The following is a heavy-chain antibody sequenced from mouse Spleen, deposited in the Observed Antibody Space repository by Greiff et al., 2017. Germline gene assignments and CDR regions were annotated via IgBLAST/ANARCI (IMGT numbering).Heavy chain of an antibody. CDR1: EYEFPSHD. Sequence: DVQLVESGGGLVQPGESLKLSCESNEYEFPSHDMSWVRKTPEKRLELVAAINSDGGSTYYPDTMERRFIISRDNTKKTLYLQMSSLRSEDTALYYCARHSYYYGSSYWYFDVWGAGTTVTVSS. CDR3: ARHSYYYGSSYWYFDV. J-gene: IGHJ1*01. CDR2: INSDGGST. D-gene: IGHD1-1*01. V-gene: IGHV5-2*01.